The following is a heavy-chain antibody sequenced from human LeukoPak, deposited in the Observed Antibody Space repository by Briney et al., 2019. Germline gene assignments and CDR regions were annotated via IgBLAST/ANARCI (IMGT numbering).Heavy chain of an antibody. J-gene: IGHJ4*02. CDR1: GFTFSSYG. CDR2: IWYDGSNK. CDR3: ARGAGYSYGYGTHFDY. Sequence: GGSLRLSCAASGFTFSSYGMHWVRQAPGKGLEWVAVIWYDGSNKYYADSVKGRFTISRDNSKNTLYLQMNSLRAEDTAVYYCARGAGYSYGYGTHFDYWGQGTLVTVSS. V-gene: IGHV3-33*01. D-gene: IGHD5-18*01.